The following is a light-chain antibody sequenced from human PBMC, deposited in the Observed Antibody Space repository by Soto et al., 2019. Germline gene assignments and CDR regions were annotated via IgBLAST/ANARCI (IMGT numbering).Light chain of an antibody. V-gene: IGKV3-20*01. CDR3: QQYGRSGT. J-gene: IGKJ1*01. CDR1: QSVSNNY. Sequence: ETVLTQSPGTLSLSPGERANLSCRASQSVSNNYLAWYQQKPGQAPRLLIYGASNRATGIPDRFSGSGSGTDFTLTISRLEPEDFAVYYCQQYGRSGTFGQGTKVDI. CDR2: GAS.